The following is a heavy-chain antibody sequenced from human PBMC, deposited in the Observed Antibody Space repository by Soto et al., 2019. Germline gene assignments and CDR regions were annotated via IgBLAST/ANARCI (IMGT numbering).Heavy chain of an antibody. CDR2: IYYSGST. CDR3: ARDWQLGGYYYYGMDV. Sequence: PSETLSLTCTVSGGSISSYYWSWIRQPPGKGLEWIGYIYYSGSTNYNPSLKSRVTISVDTSKDQFSLKLSAVTAADSAVYYCARDWQLGGYYYYGMDVWGQGTTVT. J-gene: IGHJ6*02. V-gene: IGHV4-59*01. D-gene: IGHD6-6*01. CDR1: GGSISSYY.